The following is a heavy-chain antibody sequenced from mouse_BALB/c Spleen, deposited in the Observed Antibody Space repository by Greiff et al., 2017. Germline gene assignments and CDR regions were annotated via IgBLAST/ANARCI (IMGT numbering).Heavy chain of an antibody. D-gene: IGHD4-1*02. CDR1: GFNIKDTY. V-gene: IGHV14-3*02. J-gene: IGHJ4*01. Sequence: VQLQQSGAELVKPGASVKLSCTASGFNIKDTYMHWVKQRPEQGLEWIGRIDPANGNTKYDPKFQGKAIITADTSSNTAYLQLSSLTSEDTAVYYCASNCYYAMDYWGQGTSVTVSS. CDR3: ASNCYYAMDY. CDR2: IDPANGNT.